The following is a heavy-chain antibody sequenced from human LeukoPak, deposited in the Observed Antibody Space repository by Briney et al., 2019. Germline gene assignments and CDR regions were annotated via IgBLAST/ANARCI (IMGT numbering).Heavy chain of an antibody. CDR1: GYTFTGYY. Sequence: ASVKVSCKSSGYTFTGYYIHWVRQAPGQGLEWMGWINPNSGGTNYAQKFQGRVTMTRDTSISTAYMELSSLRSEDTAVYYCARNLGYCSGGSCYRFDYWGQGTLVTVSS. V-gene: IGHV1-2*02. D-gene: IGHD2-15*01. CDR3: ARNLGYCSGGSCYRFDY. J-gene: IGHJ4*02. CDR2: INPNSGGT.